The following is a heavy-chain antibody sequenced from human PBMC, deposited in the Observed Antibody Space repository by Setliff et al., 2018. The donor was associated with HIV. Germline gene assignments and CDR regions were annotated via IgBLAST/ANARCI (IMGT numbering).Heavy chain of an antibody. V-gene: IGHV3-7*03. J-gene: IGHJ4*02. CDR3: AKNVEWILSYFDS. Sequence: PGGSLRLSCAASGFTFSSAWMGWVRQAPAKGLEWVANISPDGSATYYVDSVKGRFTISRDNAKNSLYLQLNSLRGEDTGVYYCAKNVEWILSYFDSWGQGTLVTVSS. CDR2: ISPDGSAT. D-gene: IGHD3-3*01. CDR1: GFTFSSAW.